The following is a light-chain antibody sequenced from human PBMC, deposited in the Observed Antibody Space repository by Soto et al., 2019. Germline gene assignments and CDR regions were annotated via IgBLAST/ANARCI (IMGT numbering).Light chain of an antibody. CDR2: GAS. V-gene: IGKV3-20*01. CDR1: HNISSTY. Sequence: EVVLTQSPGTLSLSPGEGATLSCRASHNISSTYLAWYQQKPGQAPRLLIYGASSSATGIPDRFSGSGSGTDFTLTVSRLEPEDFAVFYCQHYGSSMYTFGQGTRLYIK. CDR3: QHYGSSMYT. J-gene: IGKJ2*01.